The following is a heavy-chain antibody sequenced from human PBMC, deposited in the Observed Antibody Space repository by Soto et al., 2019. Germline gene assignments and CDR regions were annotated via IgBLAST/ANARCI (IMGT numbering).Heavy chain of an antibody. V-gene: IGHV3-23*01. Sequence: EVQLLESGGGLVQPGGSLRLSCAVSGLNFRNYGMSWVRQAPGKGLEWVSVITNSGGTTYYADSVKGRFTISRDNFRNTVELQMNSLGAEDTALYYCVNLNFTARRGGSGNYVWFDPCGQGTQVTVSS. CDR2: ITNSGGTT. D-gene: IGHD3-10*01. J-gene: IGHJ5*02. CDR1: GLNFRNYG. CDR3: VNLNFTARRGGSGNYVWFDP.